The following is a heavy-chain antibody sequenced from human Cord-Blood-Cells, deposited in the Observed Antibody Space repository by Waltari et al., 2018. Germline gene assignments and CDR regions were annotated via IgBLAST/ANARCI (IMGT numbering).Heavy chain of an antibody. CDR3: AKDIGYSGYDFAFDI. CDR1: GFTFDDYA. J-gene: IGHJ3*02. Sequence: EVQLVESGGGLVQPGRSLRLSCAASGFTFDDYAMHWVRQAPGKGLEWVSGISWNSGSIGYADSVKGRFTISRDNAKNSLYLQMNSLRAEDTALYYCAKDIGYSGYDFAFDIWGQGTMVTVSS. V-gene: IGHV3-9*01. CDR2: ISWNSGSI. D-gene: IGHD5-12*01.